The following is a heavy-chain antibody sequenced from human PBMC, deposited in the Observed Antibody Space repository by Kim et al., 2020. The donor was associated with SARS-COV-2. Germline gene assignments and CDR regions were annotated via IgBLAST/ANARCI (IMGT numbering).Heavy chain of an antibody. D-gene: IGHD3-22*01. CDR2: INSDGSST. CDR3: AREKVITGFYYYYGMDV. V-gene: IGHV3-74*01. CDR1: GFTFSSYW. Sequence: GGSLRLSCAASGFTFSSYWMHWVRQAPGKGLVWVSRINSDGSSTSYADSVKGRFTISRDNAKNTLYLQMNSLRAEDTAVYYCAREKVITGFYYYYGMDVWGQGNTVTVSS. J-gene: IGHJ6*02.